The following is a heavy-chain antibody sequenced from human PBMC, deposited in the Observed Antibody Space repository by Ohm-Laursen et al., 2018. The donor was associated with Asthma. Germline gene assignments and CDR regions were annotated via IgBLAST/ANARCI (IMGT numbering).Heavy chain of an antibody. J-gene: IGHJ4*02. D-gene: IGHD6-13*01. CDR1: GFTFSSYG. V-gene: IGHV3-30*18. CDR2: ISYDGSNK. CDR3: AKDVLGFVAAAQD. Sequence: SLRLSCTASGFTFSSYGMHWVRQAPGKGLEWGAVISYDGSNKYYADSVKGRFTISRDNSKNTLYLQMNSLRAEDTAIYYCAKDVLGFVAAAQDWGQGTLVTVSS.